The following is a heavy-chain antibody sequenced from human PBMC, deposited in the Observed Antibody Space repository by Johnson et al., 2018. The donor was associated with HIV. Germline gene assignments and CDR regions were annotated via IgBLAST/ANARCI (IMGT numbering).Heavy chain of an antibody. D-gene: IGHD2-21*01. CDR2: ARNQANPYTT. CDR3: ARDGYSGGFDI. V-gene: IGHV3-72*01. Sequence: VQLVESGGGWVKPGGSLRLSCAASGFTFSDHYMDWVRQAPGKGLAWVGRARNQANPYTTEYAVSVQGRFTISRDDSKNSLYLQMNSLKTEDTAVYYCARDGYSGGFDIWGQGTMVTVSS. J-gene: IGHJ3*02. CDR1: GFTFSDHY.